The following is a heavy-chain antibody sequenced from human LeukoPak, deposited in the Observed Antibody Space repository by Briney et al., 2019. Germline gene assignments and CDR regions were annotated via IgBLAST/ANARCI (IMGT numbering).Heavy chain of an antibody. V-gene: IGHV3-66*01. D-gene: IGHD5-12*01. CDR1: GFTFSTYW. J-gene: IGHJ4*02. Sequence: GGSLRLSCAASGFTFSTYWMHWVRQAPGKGLEWVSVIYSGGSTYYADSVKGRFTISRDNSKNTLYLQMNSLRAEDTAVYYCARGYSGYDFGFDYWGQGTLVTVSS. CDR3: ARGYSGYDFGFDY. CDR2: IYSGGST.